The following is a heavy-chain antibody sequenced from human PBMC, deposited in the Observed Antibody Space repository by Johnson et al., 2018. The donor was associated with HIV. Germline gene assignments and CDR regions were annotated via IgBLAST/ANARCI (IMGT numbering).Heavy chain of an antibody. D-gene: IGHD3-16*02. J-gene: IGHJ3*02. CDR3: ARGIMITFGGVIPNDAFDI. V-gene: IGHV3-30*03. CDR2: ISYDGRSK. CDR1: GFSFSSYG. Sequence: QVQLVESGGGVVQPGRSLRLSCAASGFSFSSYGMHWVRQAPGKGLEWVAVISYDGRSKFYADSAKGRFTISRDNSKNTLYLQMNSLRAEDTALYYCARGIMITFGGVIPNDAFDIWGQGTMVTVSS.